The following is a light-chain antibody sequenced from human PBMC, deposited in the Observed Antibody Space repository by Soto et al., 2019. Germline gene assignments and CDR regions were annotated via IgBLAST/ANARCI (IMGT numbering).Light chain of an antibody. Sequence: QSALTQPPSASGSPGQSVTISCTGTSSDVGGYNYVSWYQQHPGKAPKLMIYEVSKRPSGVPHRFSSSKSGNTASLTVSGLQAEDEADYYRSSYDGSNYHVFGTGTKVTVL. CDR2: EVS. J-gene: IGLJ1*01. V-gene: IGLV2-8*01. CDR1: SSDVGGYNY. CDR3: SSYDGSNYHV.